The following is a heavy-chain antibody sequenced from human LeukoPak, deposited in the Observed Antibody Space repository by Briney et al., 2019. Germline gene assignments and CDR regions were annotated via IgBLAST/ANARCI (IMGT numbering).Heavy chain of an antibody. CDR3: ASLLTGYSSTFDY. Sequence: PSGTLSLTCAVSGGSISSDKWWNWVRQSPGKGLEWIGEVYHSGDTNYNPSLKSRVTMSVDKSKNQFSLKLTSVTAADTAVFYCASLLTGYSSTFDYWGQGTLVTVSS. CDR2: VYHSGDT. J-gene: IGHJ4*02. CDR1: GGSISSDKW. V-gene: IGHV4-4*02. D-gene: IGHD6-13*01.